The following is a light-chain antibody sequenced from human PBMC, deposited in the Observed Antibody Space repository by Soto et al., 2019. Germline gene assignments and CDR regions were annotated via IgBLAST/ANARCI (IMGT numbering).Light chain of an antibody. CDR3: SSYTSGSTYVV. J-gene: IGLJ2*01. CDR2: EVI. Sequence: QSALTQPASVSGSTGQSITISCTGTSSDVGGYSYVSWYQQYPGKAPKLIIYEVINRPSGVSNRFSGSKSGNTASLTISGLQADDDADYYCSSYTSGSTYVVFGGGTKLTVL. CDR1: SSDVGGYSY. V-gene: IGLV2-14*01.